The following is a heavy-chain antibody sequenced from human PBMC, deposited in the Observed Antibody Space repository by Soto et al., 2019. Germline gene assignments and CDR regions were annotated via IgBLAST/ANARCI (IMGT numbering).Heavy chain of an antibody. CDR3: ARDPSQQLVPNFDY. J-gene: IGHJ4*02. CDR1: GYNFTKYG. D-gene: IGHD6-13*01. Sequence: ASVKVSCKASGYNFTKYGISWVRQAPGQGLEWMGWISAYNGYTKYKQKFQGRVTITRDTSASTAYMELSSLRSEDTAVYYCARDPSQQLVPNFDYWGQGTLVTVSS. CDR2: ISAYNGYT. V-gene: IGHV1-18*01.